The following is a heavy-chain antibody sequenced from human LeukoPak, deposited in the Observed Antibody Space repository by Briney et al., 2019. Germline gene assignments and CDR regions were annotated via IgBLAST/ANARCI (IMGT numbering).Heavy chain of an antibody. CDR3: ARDQGSGWLHRHFAFDS. V-gene: IGHV3-21*01. CDR2: ISSSSSYI. CDR1: GFTFSSYS. Sequence: GGSLRLSCAASGFTFSSYSMNWVRQAPGKGLEWVSSISSSSSYIYYADSVKGRFTISRDNAKNSLYLQMNSLRAEDTAVYYCARDQGSGWLHRHFAFDSWGQGTMVTVSS. D-gene: IGHD6-19*01. J-gene: IGHJ3*02.